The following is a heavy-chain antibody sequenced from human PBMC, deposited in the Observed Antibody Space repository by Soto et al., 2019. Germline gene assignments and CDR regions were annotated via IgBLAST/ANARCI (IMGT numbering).Heavy chain of an antibody. CDR3: ASHYDMWSGYLSPVDY. V-gene: IGHV3-11*01. CDR1: GYTFSDYY. CDR2: IDTSGTQI. J-gene: IGHJ4*02. D-gene: IGHD3-3*01. Sequence: ESGGDLVKPGGSLRLSCAASGYTFSDYYMSWIRQAPGKGLEWISYIDTSGTQIYYADSVKGRFTITRDNAKNSLYLEMNSLRDEDTAVYYCASHYDMWSGYLSPVDYWGQGTLVTVSS.